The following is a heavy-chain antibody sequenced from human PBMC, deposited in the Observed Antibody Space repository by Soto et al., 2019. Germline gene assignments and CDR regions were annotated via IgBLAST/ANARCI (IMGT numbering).Heavy chain of an antibody. Sequence: SETLSLTCTVSGGSISSSSYYWGWIRPPPGKGLEWIGSIYYSGSTYYNPSLKSRVTISVDTSKNQFSLKLSSVTAADTAVYYCARRDCSGGSCYSLSPFDIWGQGTMVTVSS. CDR3: ARRDCSGGSCYSLSPFDI. CDR1: GGSISSSSYY. CDR2: IYYSGST. D-gene: IGHD2-15*01. J-gene: IGHJ3*02. V-gene: IGHV4-39*01.